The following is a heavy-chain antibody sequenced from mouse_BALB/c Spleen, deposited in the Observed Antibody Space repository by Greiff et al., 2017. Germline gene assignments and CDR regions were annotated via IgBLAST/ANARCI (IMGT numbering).Heavy chain of an antibody. D-gene: IGHD2-1*01. Sequence: EVKLQESGAELVKPGASVKLSCTASGFNIKDTYMHWVKQRPEQGLEWIGRIDPANGNTKYDPKFQGKATITADTSSNTAYLQLSSLTSEDTAVYYCALIYYGNYDGFDYWGQGTTLTVSS. V-gene: IGHV14-3*02. CDR1: GFNIKDTY. CDR2: IDPANGNT. J-gene: IGHJ2*01. CDR3: ALIYYGNYDGFDY.